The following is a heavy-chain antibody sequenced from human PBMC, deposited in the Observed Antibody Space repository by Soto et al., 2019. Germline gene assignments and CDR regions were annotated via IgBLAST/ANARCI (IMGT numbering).Heavy chain of an antibody. V-gene: IGHV3-30*18. CDR2: ISYDGTRK. D-gene: IGHD2-21*01. Sequence: QVQLMESGGGVVQPGRSLRLSCAASGFTFSSYGMYWVRQAPSRGLEWVAVISYDGTRKFYGDSVKGRFTISRDNSQKTVYLQMNSLRAEDTAVYYCVKDRRTEAYGMEVWGQGTTVTVSS. J-gene: IGHJ6*02. CDR3: VKDRRTEAYGMEV. CDR1: GFTFSSYG.